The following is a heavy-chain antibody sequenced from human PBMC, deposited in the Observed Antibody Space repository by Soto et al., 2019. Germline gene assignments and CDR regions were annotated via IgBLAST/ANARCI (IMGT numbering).Heavy chain of an antibody. J-gene: IGHJ3*02. CDR3: VGYFDWLLSWRDAFDI. Sequence: GGSLRLSCAASGFTFSDYYMSWIRQAPGKGLEWVSYISSSGSTIYYADSVKGRFTISRDNAKNSLYLQMNSLRAEDTAVYYCVGYFDWLLSWRDAFDIWGQGTMVTVS. D-gene: IGHD3-9*01. CDR1: GFTFSDYY. CDR2: ISSSGSTI. V-gene: IGHV3-11*01.